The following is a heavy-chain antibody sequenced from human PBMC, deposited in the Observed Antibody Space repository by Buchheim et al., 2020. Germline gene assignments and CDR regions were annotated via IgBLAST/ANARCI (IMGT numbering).Heavy chain of an antibody. V-gene: IGHV3-74*01. J-gene: IGHJ4*02. CDR1: GFTFSSYW. CDR2: INSDGSST. Sequence: EVQLVESGGGLVQPGGSLRLSCAASGFTFSSYWMHWVRQAPGKGLVWVSRINSDGSSTSYADSVKGRLTISRDKAKKTLYLQMNSLRAEDTAVYYCARVLWSTFDYYDSSGIDDYWGQGTL. CDR3: ARVLWSTFDYYDSSGIDDY. D-gene: IGHD3-22*01.